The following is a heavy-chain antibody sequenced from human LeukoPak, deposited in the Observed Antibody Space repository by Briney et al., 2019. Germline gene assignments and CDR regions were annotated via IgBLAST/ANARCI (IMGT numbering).Heavy chain of an antibody. CDR1: GYTFTSYY. Sequence: ASVKVSCKASGYTFTSYYMHWVRQAPGQGLEWMGWINPNSGGTNYAQKFQGRVTMTRDTSISTAYMELSRLRSDDTAVYYCARGGYDILTGTYYFDYWGQGTLVTVSS. CDR3: ARGGYDILTGTYYFDY. J-gene: IGHJ4*02. V-gene: IGHV1-2*02. D-gene: IGHD3-9*01. CDR2: INPNSGGT.